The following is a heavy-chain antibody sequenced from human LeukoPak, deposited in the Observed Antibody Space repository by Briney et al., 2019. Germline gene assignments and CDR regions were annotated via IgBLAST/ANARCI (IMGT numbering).Heavy chain of an antibody. J-gene: IGHJ4*02. D-gene: IGHD1-26*01. CDR2: INPNSGGT. CDR1: GYTFTGYY. Sequence: GASVKVSCKASGYTFTGYYMHWVRQAPGQGLEWMGWINPNSGGTNYAQKFQGRVTMTRDTSISTAYMELSSLRSEDTAVYYCASPRANIVGATKGDYFDYWGQGTLVTVSS. CDR3: ASPRANIVGATKGDYFDY. V-gene: IGHV1-2*02.